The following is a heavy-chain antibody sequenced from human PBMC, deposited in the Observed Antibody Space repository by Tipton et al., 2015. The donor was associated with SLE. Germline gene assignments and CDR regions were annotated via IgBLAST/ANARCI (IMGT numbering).Heavy chain of an antibody. D-gene: IGHD2-2*01. CDR1: GASLNIYY. CDR2: IHSSGNL. CDR3: ARTAVLAAIMMDV. Sequence: TLSLTCTVSGASLNIYYWTWVRQPAGKGLEWIGHIHSSGNLHYNPSLKSRVTMSADTSKNQLSLELNSVTAADTAVYYCARTAVLAAIMMDVWGQGTTVTVSS. J-gene: IGHJ6*02. V-gene: IGHV4-4*07.